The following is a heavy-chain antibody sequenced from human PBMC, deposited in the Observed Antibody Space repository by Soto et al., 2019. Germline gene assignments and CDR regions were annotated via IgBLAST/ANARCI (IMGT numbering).Heavy chain of an antibody. Sequence: HPGGSLRLSCAASGFTFSSYAMSWVRQAPGKGLEWVSAISGSGGSTYYADSVKGRFTISRDNSKNTLYLQMNSLRAEDTAVYYCAKVLPGIVVVPAAMGWAAFDIWGQGTMVTVSS. V-gene: IGHV3-23*01. CDR2: ISGSGGST. CDR3: AKVLPGIVVVPAAMGWAAFDI. CDR1: GFTFSSYA. D-gene: IGHD2-2*01. J-gene: IGHJ3*02.